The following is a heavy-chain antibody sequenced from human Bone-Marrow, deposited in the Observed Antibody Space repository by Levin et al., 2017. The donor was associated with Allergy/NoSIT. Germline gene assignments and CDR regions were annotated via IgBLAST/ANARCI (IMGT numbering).Heavy chain of an antibody. CDR1: GFTFSSYA. V-gene: IGHV3-30*04. CDR3: ARDREGSYGGNLAGAFDI. J-gene: IGHJ3*02. Sequence: LSLTCAASGFTFSSYAMHWVRQAPGKGLEWVAVISYDGSNKYYADSVKGRFTISRDNSKNTLYLQMNSLRAEDTAVYYCARDREGSYGGNLAGAFDIWGQGTMVTVSS. D-gene: IGHD4-23*01. CDR2: ISYDGSNK.